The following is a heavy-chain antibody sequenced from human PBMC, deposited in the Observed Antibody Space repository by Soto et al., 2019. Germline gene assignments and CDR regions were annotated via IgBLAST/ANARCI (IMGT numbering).Heavy chain of an antibody. Sequence: QVQLVQSGAEVKKPGASVKVSCKASGYTFTSYDINWVRQATGQGLEWMGWMNPNSGNTGYAQKFQGRVTMTRNTSISTAYMELSSLRSEATALYYCARAADYDILTGYYPFDYWGQGTLVTVSS. CDR1: GYTFTSYD. CDR3: ARAADYDILTGYYPFDY. J-gene: IGHJ4*01. D-gene: IGHD3-9*01. V-gene: IGHV1-8*01. CDR2: MNPNSGNT.